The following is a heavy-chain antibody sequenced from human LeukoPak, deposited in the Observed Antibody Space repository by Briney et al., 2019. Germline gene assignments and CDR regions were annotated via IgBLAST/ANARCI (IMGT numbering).Heavy chain of an antibody. CDR3: GKTTVGYSSGRYPGWPVDY. Sequence: PGGSLRVSCAASGFTFNNYAMYWVRQAPGKGLEWVSGIFGSGGSAHYADSVKGRFTISRDNSKNTVYLQLDSLRVEDTAVYYCGKTTVGYSSGRYPGWPVDYWGQGALVTVSS. J-gene: IGHJ4*02. CDR1: GFTFNNYA. V-gene: IGHV3-23*01. D-gene: IGHD2-15*01. CDR2: IFGSGGSA.